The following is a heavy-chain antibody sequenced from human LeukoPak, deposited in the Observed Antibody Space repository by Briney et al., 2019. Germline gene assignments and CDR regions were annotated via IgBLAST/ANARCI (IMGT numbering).Heavy chain of an antibody. Sequence: PSETLSLTCTVSGVSISSSNSYWGWIRQPPGKGLEWIGSIYYSGNTYYNASLKSQVSISIDTSKNQFSLKLTPVTAADTAVYYCARQTGSGLFILPGGQGTLVTVSS. CDR3: ARQTGSGLFILP. CDR2: IYYSGNT. V-gene: IGHV4-39*01. CDR1: GVSISSSNSY. D-gene: IGHD3/OR15-3a*01. J-gene: IGHJ4*02.